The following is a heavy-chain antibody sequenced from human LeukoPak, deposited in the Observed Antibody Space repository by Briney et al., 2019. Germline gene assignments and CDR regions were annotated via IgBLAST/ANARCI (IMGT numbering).Heavy chain of an antibody. J-gene: IGHJ6*02. CDR1: GGSFSGYC. V-gene: IGHV4-34*01. CDR3: AGAETYYYDSSGYYPSAGMDV. D-gene: IGHD3-22*01. Sequence: SETLSLTCAVYGGSFSGYCWSWIRQPPGKGLEWIGEINHSGSPNYNPYLKSRVTISVGTSKNQYSLKLSSVTAADTAVYYCAGAETYYYDSSGYYPSAGMDVWGQGTTVTVSS. CDR2: INHSGSP.